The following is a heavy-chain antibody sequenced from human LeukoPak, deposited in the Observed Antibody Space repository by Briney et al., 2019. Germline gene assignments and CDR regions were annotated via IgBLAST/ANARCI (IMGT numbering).Heavy chain of an antibody. CDR1: GFTFSSYS. Sequence: PGGSLRLSCAASGFTFSSYSMNWVRQAPGKGLEWVSYISSSSSTIYYADSVKGRFTISRDNAKNSLYLQMNSLRAEDTAVYYCASVGKEQQLVQGDLDYWGQGTLVTVSS. V-gene: IGHV3-48*04. CDR3: ASVGKEQQLVQGDLDY. D-gene: IGHD6-13*01. J-gene: IGHJ4*02. CDR2: ISSSSSTI.